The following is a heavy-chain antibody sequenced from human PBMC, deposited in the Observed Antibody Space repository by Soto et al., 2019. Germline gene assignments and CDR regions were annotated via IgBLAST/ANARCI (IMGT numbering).Heavy chain of an antibody. CDR1: GFTFSSHG. J-gene: IGHJ4*02. Sequence: VGSLRLPCAVSGFTFSSHGIHWVLQAPSKGLEWVAVIWYDGSNKYYADSVKGRFTISRDNSKNTLYLQMNSLRAEDTAVYYCARGRSWYSSSWPISFEFWGQGTLVTGTS. V-gene: IGHV3-33*01. CDR3: ARGRSWYSSSWPISFEF. CDR2: IWYDGSNK. D-gene: IGHD6-13*01.